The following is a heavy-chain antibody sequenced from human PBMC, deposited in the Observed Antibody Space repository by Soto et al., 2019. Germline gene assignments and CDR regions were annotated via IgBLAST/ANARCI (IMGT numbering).Heavy chain of an antibody. V-gene: IGHV4-59*08. Sequence: PSETLSLTCSVSGDTISSYYWSWIRQPPGKGLEWIGYIYYSGSTNYNPSLKSRVTISVDTSKNQFSLKLSSVTAADTAVYYCARLVWSYGTWFDPWGQGTLVTVSS. CDR1: GDTISSYY. CDR3: ARLVWSYGTWFDP. CDR2: IYYSGST. D-gene: IGHD5-18*01. J-gene: IGHJ5*02.